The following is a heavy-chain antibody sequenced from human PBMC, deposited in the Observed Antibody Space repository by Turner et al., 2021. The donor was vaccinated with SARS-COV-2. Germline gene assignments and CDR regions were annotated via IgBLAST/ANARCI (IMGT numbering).Heavy chain of an antibody. CDR2: IIPILGIT. CDR1: GGTFSSNA. J-gene: IGHJ5*02. Sequence: QVQLVQSGAEVQKPGSSVKVSCKASGGTFSSNALNWVRQAPGQGLEWMGGIIPILGITNYAQTVHGRVTITADKATSTAYMELSSLRSEDTAVYYCATAPGMTTTGWFDPWGQGTLVTVSS. CDR3: ATAPGMTTTGWFDP. V-gene: IGHV1-69*10. D-gene: IGHD4-4*01.